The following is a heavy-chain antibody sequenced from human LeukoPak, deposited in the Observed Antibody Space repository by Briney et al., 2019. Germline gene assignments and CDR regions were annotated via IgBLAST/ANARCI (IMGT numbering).Heavy chain of an antibody. CDR3: ARGFYGSGNS. Sequence: GGSLRLSCAASGFTFSNYWMYWVRQAPGRGPLWVSRISGDGITAYYAGSVKGRFTISRDNAKNTLYLQMHSLRAEDSAVYYCARGFYGSGNSWGHGTLVTVSS. CDR2: ISGDGITA. J-gene: IGHJ4*01. CDR1: GFTFSNYW. D-gene: IGHD3-10*01. V-gene: IGHV3-74*01.